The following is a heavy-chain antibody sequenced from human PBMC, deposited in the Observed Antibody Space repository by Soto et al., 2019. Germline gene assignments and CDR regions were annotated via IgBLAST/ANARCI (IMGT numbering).Heavy chain of an antibody. CDR2: IGSGDT. J-gene: IGHJ3*01. CDR1: GYSFDSYA. Sequence: QVQLVQSETTQEKPGASVKVSCEAFGYSFDSYAYSWVRQAPGQGLEWMGRIGSGDTKYAQKLQGRFTMTTDTSTNSAYMELRRLRSVDTALYYCARENDPYGFDLWGQGTIVTVSS. CDR3: ARENDPYGFDL. V-gene: IGHV1-18*01.